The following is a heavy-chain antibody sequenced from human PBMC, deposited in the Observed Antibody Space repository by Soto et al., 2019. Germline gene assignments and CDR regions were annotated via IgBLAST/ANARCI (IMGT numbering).Heavy chain of an antibody. D-gene: IGHD2-21*01. J-gene: IGHJ4*02. Sequence: SVKVSCKASGGTFSSYAISWVRQAPGQGLEWMGGIIPIFGTANYAQKFQGRVTITADKSTSTAYMEMSSLRSEDTAVYYCARDGDSADYGYWGQGTLVTVSS. CDR1: GGTFSSYA. CDR2: IIPIFGTA. V-gene: IGHV1-69*06. CDR3: ARDGDSADYGY.